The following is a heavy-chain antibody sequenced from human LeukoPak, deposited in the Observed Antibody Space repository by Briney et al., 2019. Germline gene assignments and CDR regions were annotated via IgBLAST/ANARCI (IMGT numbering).Heavy chain of an antibody. D-gene: IGHD6-13*01. J-gene: IGHJ6*02. CDR3: ASSYSSSGFDGMDV. CDR2: ISYDGSNK. Sequence: GGSLRLSCAASGFTFSSYAMHWVRQAPGKGLEWVAVISYDGSNKYYADPVKGRFTISRDNSKNTLYLQMNSLRAEDTAVYYCASSYSSSGFDGMDVWGQGTAVTVSS. CDR1: GFTFSSYA. V-gene: IGHV3-30*04.